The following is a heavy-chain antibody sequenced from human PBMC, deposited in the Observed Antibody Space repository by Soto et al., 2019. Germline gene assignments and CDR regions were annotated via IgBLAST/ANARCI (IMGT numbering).Heavy chain of an antibody. J-gene: IGHJ4*02. CDR2: IYYSGST. Sequence: SETQSLTCTVSGGSLSSYYLSWIRQPPGKGLEWIGYIYYSGSTNYNPSLKSRVTISVDTSKNQFSLKLSSVTAADTAVYYCARRYSSSFDFWGQGTLVTVSS. V-gene: IGHV4-59*08. CDR1: GGSLSSYY. CDR3: ARRYSSSFDF. D-gene: IGHD6-13*01.